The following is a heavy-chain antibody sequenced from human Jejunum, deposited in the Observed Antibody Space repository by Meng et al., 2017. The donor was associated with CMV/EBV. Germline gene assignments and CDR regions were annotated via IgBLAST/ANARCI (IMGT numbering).Heavy chain of an antibody. CDR3: ARTGYCAGGRCDKFDY. V-gene: IGHV7-4-1*02. Sequence: GYTFTPYAMNWVREAPGHGLEWMGWINTNTGNPTYAQGFTGRFVFSLDTSVSTTYLQISSLKAEDTAVYYCARTGYCAGGRCDKFDYWGQGTLVTVSS. D-gene: IGHD2-15*01. CDR1: GYTFTPYA. CDR2: INTNTGNP. J-gene: IGHJ4*02.